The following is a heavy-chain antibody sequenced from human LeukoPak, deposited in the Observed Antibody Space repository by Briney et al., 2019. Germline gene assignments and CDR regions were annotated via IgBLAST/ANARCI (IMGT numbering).Heavy chain of an antibody. J-gene: IGHJ1*01. V-gene: IGHV3-23*01. CDR1: GFIFSPYA. CDR3: ARGLGYCTTTSCYNEH. Sequence: GGSLRLSCAASGFIFSPYAMSWVRQAPGKGLEWVAGIAGGDDRFYADSVKGRFSISRDNSKNTVDLQMNSLRVEDTAVYYCARGLGYCTTTSCYNEHWGQGTQVTVSS. CDR2: IAGGDDR. D-gene: IGHD2-2*02.